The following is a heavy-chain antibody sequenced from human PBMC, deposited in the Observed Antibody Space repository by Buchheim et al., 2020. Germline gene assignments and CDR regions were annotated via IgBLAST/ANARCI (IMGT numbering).Heavy chain of an antibody. Sequence: QVQLVESGGGVVQPGRSLRLSCAASGFTFSSYGMHWVRQAPGKGLEWVAVISYDGSNKYYADSVKGRFTISRDNSKKQLYLQMNSLRAEDTAVYYCAKIERYCSSTSCYILQHYYYGMDVWGQGTT. V-gene: IGHV3-30*18. CDR3: AKIERYCSSTSCYILQHYYYGMDV. D-gene: IGHD2-2*02. J-gene: IGHJ6*02. CDR2: ISYDGSNK. CDR1: GFTFSSYG.